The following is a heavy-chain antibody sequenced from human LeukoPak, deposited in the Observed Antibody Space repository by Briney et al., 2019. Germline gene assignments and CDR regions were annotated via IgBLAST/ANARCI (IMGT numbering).Heavy chain of an antibody. J-gene: IGHJ4*02. D-gene: IGHD3-22*01. CDR1: GYFISSGYY. Sequence: SETLSLTCTVSGYFISSGYYWGWIRQPPGKGLEWIGSFYHSGSTYYNPSLKSRVTISVDTSKNQFSLKLSSVTAADTAVYYCARDPQEPGWYDSSGHFDYWGQGTLVTVSS. V-gene: IGHV4-38-2*02. CDR3: ARDPQEPGWYDSSGHFDY. CDR2: FYHSGST.